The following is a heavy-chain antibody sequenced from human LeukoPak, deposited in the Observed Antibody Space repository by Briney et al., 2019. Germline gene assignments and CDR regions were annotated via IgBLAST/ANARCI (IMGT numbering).Heavy chain of an antibody. J-gene: IGHJ6*02. V-gene: IGHV4-59*01. CDR3: ARVPAAPRLYMDV. CDR1: SGSFNSYY. D-gene: IGHD2-2*01. CDR2: IYYSGST. Sequence: SETLSLTCTVSSGSFNSYYWSWIRQPPGKGLEWIGYIYYSGSTNYNPSLKSRVTISVDTSKNQFSLKLSSVTAAVTAAYYCARVPAAPRLYMDVWGQGTTVIVSS.